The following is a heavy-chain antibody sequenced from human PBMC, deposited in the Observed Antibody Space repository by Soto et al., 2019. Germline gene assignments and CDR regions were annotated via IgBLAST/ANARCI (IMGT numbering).Heavy chain of an antibody. CDR2: IKPGTSDI. J-gene: IGHJ4*02. V-gene: IGHV5-51*01. CDR3: ARQLSHICDS. Sequence: GESLKISCKGVGYKFGSAWIGWVRQMPGKGLEWMGIIKPGTSDIRYSPSCRGHVTISADEAVSTAYLQWSSLKASDTAMYYCARQLSHICDSWGQGTLVT. CDR1: GYKFGSAW. D-gene: IGHD3-3*02.